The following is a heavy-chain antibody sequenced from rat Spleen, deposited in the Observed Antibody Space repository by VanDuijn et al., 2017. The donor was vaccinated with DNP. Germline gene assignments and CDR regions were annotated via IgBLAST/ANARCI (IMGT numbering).Heavy chain of an antibody. J-gene: IGHJ4*01. Sequence: EVQLQESGPGLVKTSQSLSLTCSVTGYSITSSYRWNWIRKFPGNNLEWMGSVNSAGTTNYNPSLKSRISITRDTSKNQLFLQVNSVTTEDTATYYCARWPGYNPPYAMDAWGQGTSVTVSS. CDR2: VNSAGTT. D-gene: IGHD1-4*01. CDR1: GYSITSSYR. CDR3: ARWPGYNPPYAMDA. V-gene: IGHV3-3*01.